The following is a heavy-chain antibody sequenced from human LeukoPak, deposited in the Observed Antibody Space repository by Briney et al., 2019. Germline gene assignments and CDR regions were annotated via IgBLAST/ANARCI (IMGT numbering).Heavy chain of an antibody. J-gene: IGHJ5*02. V-gene: IGHV4-39*07. CDR3: ARAVVVAATVKWFDP. CDR1: GGSISSSSYY. D-gene: IGHD2-15*01. Sequence: SETPSLTCTVSGGSISSSSYYWGWIRQPPGKGLEWIGSIYYSGSTYYNPSLKSRVTVSVDTSKNQFSLKLSSVTAADTAVYYCARAVVVAATVKWFDPWGQGTLVTVSS. CDR2: IYYSGST.